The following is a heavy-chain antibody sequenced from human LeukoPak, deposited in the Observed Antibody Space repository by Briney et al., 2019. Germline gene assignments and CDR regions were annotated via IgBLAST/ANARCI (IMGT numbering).Heavy chain of an antibody. CDR2: INPNSGGT. V-gene: IGHV1-2*02. Sequence: ASVKVSCKASGGTFSSYAISWVRQAPGQGLEWMGWINPNSGGTNYAQKFQGRVTMTRDTSISTAYMELSRLRSDDTAVYYCARVDGLQWLPFDYWGQGTLVTVSS. D-gene: IGHD6-19*01. CDR1: GGTFSSYA. J-gene: IGHJ4*02. CDR3: ARVDGLQWLPFDY.